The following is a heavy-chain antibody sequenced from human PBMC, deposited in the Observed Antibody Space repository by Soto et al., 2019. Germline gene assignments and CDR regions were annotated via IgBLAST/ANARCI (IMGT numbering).Heavy chain of an antibody. CDR2: ISDSGGST. J-gene: IGHJ4*02. Sequence: EVLLLDSGGGLVQPGGSLTLSCAASGFTFSNYAMSWVRQAPGKGLEWVSIISDSGGSTYYADSVEGRFTISRDNSKNTLYLQMNSLRADDTAVYFCAKVSQSQGLLDHWGQGILATVSS. CDR1: GFTFSNYA. CDR3: AKVSQSQGLLDH. V-gene: IGHV3-23*01.